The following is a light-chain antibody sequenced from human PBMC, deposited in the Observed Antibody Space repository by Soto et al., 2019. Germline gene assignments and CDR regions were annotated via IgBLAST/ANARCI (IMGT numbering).Light chain of an antibody. CDR2: KAS. J-gene: IGKJ1*01. Sequence: DIQMTQSPSTLSASVGDRVTITCRASQTINSWLAWYQQKPGKAPKLLIYKASYLQSWVPSTFSGSGSGTEFTLTISSLQPDDFATYDCQQYKSYSSWTFGQGTQVDIK. CDR1: QTINSW. V-gene: IGKV1-5*03. CDR3: QQYKSYSSWT.